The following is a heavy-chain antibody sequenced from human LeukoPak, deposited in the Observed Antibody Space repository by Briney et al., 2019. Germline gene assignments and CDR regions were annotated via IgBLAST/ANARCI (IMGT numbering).Heavy chain of an antibody. CDR3: ARHVGNSGSGSYLTYVDY. V-gene: IGHV4-59*08. Sequence: KPSETLSLTCTVPGGSISGDYWSWSRQPPGEGLEWIGHVYYSGRTHYNPCLKSRVTLPVDTPKNQFSLKLRSVPAADTAVYYCARHVGNSGSGSYLTYVDYWGQGTLVTVSS. CDR1: GGSISGDY. CDR2: VYYSGRT. D-gene: IGHD3-10*01. J-gene: IGHJ4*02.